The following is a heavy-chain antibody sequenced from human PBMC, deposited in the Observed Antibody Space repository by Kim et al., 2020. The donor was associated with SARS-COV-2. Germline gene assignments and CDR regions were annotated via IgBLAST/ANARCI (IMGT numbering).Heavy chain of an antibody. CDR2: IKFNGGDA. J-gene: IGHJ4*02. V-gene: IGHV1-46*01. Sequence: ASVKVSCKASGYMFTNYYVHWLRQAPGQGLEWMGNIKFNGGDAIYPQKIQGRVTITRDTSTSTVYMEMSSLKSEDTAVYYCARESPESYFFDVWGQGTLVTVSS. D-gene: IGHD3-16*02. CDR3: ARESPESYFFDV. CDR1: GYMFTNYY.